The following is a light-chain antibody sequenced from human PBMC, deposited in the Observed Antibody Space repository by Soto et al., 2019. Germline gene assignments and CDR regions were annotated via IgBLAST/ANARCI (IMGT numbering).Light chain of an antibody. CDR1: QDINKN. J-gene: IGKJ5*01. V-gene: IGKV1-33*01. CDR3: QQLKSNLIT. Sequence: DIQMTQPPSSLSASLVYRFTITCQASQDINKNLIWYQQKPGKAPKLLIYDASDLETGVPSRFSGSGSGTGFTFTISSLQPEDFATYYCQQLKSNLITFGQGTRLEI. CDR2: DAS.